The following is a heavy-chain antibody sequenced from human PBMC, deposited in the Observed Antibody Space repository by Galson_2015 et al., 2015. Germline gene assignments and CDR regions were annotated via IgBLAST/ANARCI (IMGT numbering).Heavy chain of an antibody. CDR1: GFTFSSYG. CDR3: ARDWGGYGDYVALGY. J-gene: IGHJ4*02. Sequence: SLRLSCAASGFTFSSYGMHWVRQAPGKGLEWVAVIWYDGSNKYYADSVKGRFTISRDNSKNTLYLQMNSLRAEDTAVYYCARDWGGYGDYVALGYWGQGTLVTVSS. D-gene: IGHD4-17*01. CDR2: IWYDGSNK. V-gene: IGHV3-33*01.